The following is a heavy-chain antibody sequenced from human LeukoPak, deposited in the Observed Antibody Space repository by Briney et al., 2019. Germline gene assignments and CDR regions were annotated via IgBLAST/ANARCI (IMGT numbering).Heavy chain of an antibody. D-gene: IGHD4-17*01. V-gene: IGHV1-46*01. CDR2: INPSGGST. Sequence: ASVKVSCKASGYTFTSYYMHWVRQAPGQGLEWMGIINPSGGSTSYAQKFQGRVTMTRDTSTSTVYMELSSLRSEDTAVYYCARDHPEMTTVTNGAFDIWGQGTMVTVSS. CDR3: ARDHPEMTTVTNGAFDI. CDR1: GYTFTSYY. J-gene: IGHJ3*02.